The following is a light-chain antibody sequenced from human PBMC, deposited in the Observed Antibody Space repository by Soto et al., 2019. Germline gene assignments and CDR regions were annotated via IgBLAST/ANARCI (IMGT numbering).Light chain of an antibody. CDR1: QSINTW. V-gene: IGKV1-5*01. CDR2: DVS. CDR3: QQYQTYSRT. J-gene: IGKJ1*01. Sequence: DIQMTQSPSTVSASVGDRITITCRASQSINTWLAWYRQRPGEAPQLLIYDVSTLAMGVPARFSGGGSGTDFTLSISRLQADDFATFYCQQYQTYSRTFGQGTKVEVK.